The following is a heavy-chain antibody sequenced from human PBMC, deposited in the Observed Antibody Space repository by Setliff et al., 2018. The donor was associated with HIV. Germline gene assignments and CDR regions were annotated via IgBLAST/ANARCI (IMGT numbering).Heavy chain of an antibody. J-gene: IGHJ5*01. V-gene: IGHV3-33*01. CDR1: GFTFSSYG. Sequence: GGSLRLSCAASGFTFSSYGMHWVRQAPGKGLEWVAIIWYDGSSKYYVDSVKGRFAISRDNSKNSLYLQMNSLRAGDTAVYYCARDWNGDGRSIDSWGQGTLVTVSS. D-gene: IGHD1-1*01. CDR2: IWYDGSSK. CDR3: ARDWNGDGRSIDS.